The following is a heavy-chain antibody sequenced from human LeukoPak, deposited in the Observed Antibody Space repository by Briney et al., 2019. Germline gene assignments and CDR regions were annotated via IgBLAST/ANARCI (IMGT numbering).Heavy chain of an antibody. D-gene: IGHD6-13*01. J-gene: IGHJ5*02. CDR3: ARGSLIAAAGPYNWFDP. Sequence: SETLSLTCTVSGGSISSYYWSWIRQPPGKGLEWIGYIYYSGSTNYNPSLKSRATISVDTSKNQFSLKLSSVTAADTAVYYCARGSLIAAAGPYNWFDPWGQGTLVTVSS. CDR1: GGSISSYY. CDR2: IYYSGST. V-gene: IGHV4-59*01.